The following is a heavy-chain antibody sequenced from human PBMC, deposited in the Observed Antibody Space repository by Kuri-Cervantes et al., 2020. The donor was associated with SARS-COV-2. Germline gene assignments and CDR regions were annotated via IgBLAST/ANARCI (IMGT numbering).Heavy chain of an antibody. CDR3: ARASKLGAFDY. CDR1: GGSITSISYF. J-gene: IGHJ4*02. D-gene: IGHD7-27*01. V-gene: IGHV4-39*07. CDR2: IYYSGST. Sequence: SETLSLTCTVSGGSITSISYFWGWIRQPPGKGLEWIGSIYYSGSTYYNPSLKSRVTMSVDTSKNQFSLKLSSVTAADTAVYYCARASKLGAFDYWGQGTLVTVSS.